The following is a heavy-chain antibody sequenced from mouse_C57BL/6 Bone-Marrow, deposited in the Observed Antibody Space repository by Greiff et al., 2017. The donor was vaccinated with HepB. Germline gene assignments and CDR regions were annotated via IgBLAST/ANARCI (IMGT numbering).Heavy chain of an antibody. CDR1: GYAFSSSW. V-gene: IGHV1-82*01. J-gene: IGHJ1*03. CDR2: IYPGDGDT. Sequence: QVHLKESGPELVKPGASVKISCKASGYAFSSSWMNWVKQRPGKGLEWIGRIYPGDGDTNYNGKFKGKATLTADKSSSTAYMQLSSLTSEDSAVYFCARGGYFDVWGTGTTVTVSS. CDR3: ARGGYFDV.